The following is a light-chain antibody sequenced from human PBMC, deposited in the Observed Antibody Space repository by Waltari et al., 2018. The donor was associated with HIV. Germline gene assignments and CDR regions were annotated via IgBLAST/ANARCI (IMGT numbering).Light chain of an antibody. CDR2: ASS. J-gene: IGKJ2*01. V-gene: IGKV1-33*01. Sequence: DIQMTQSPSPLSASVGDRITITCQARQDISKYLNWYQQTPGKAPKLLIYASSNLETGGPSRFSGSRSGTDFTFTISSLQPEDIATYYCQQYDNPPPQMDTFGHGTKLEIK. CDR3: QQYDNPPPQMDT. CDR1: QDISKY.